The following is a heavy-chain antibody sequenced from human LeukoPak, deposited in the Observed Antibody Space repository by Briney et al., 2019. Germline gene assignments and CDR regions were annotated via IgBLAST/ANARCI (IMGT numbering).Heavy chain of an antibody. Sequence: GGSLRLSCAASGFTFRSYSMNWVRQAPGMGLEWVSSISTSSSHIYYADSVEGRFTISRDNAKSSLYLQMNSLRAEDTAVYYCARDFCDHWGQGALVTVSS. CDR2: ISTSSSHI. J-gene: IGHJ5*02. CDR3: ARDFCDH. CDR1: GFTFRSYS. D-gene: IGHD3-3*01. V-gene: IGHV3-21*01.